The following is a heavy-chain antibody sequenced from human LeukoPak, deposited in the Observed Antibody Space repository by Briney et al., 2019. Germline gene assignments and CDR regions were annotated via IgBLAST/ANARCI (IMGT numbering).Heavy chain of an antibody. D-gene: IGHD6-19*01. Sequence: ASVKVSCKASGYTFTSYAMNWVRQAPGQGLEWMGWINTNTGNPTYAQGFTGRFVFSLDTSVSTAYLQISSLKAEDTAVYYCARDIEQWLVPFGSFDYWGQGTLVTVSS. CDR3: ARDIEQWLVPFGSFDY. V-gene: IGHV7-4-1*02. CDR2: INTNTGNP. J-gene: IGHJ4*02. CDR1: GYTFTSYA.